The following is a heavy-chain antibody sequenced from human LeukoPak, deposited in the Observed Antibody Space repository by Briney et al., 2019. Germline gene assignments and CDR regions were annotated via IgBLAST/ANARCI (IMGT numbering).Heavy chain of an antibody. CDR3: ARAKYQLLNFDY. J-gene: IGHJ4*02. CDR2: INPNSGGT. CDR1: GYTFTGYY. Sequence: ASVKVSCKASGYTFTGYYMHWVRQAPGQGLEGMGWINPNSGGTNYAQKFQGWVTMTRDTSISTAYMELSRLRSDDTAVYYCARAKYQLLNFDYWGQGTLVTVSS. D-gene: IGHD2-2*01. V-gene: IGHV1-2*04.